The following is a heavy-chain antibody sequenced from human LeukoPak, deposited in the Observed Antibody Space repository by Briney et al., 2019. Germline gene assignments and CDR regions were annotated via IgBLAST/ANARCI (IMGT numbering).Heavy chain of an antibody. D-gene: IGHD1-26*01. CDR1: GFTFSSYS. CDR3: ARAGWDRSHYQFDY. Sequence: PGGSLRLSCAASGFTFSSYSMNWVCQAPGKGLEWVSSISSSSSYIYYADSVKGRFTISRDNSKSTLYLQMNGLRAEDTAVYHCARAGWDRSHYQFDYWGQGTLVTVSS. V-gene: IGHV3-21*01. CDR2: ISSSSSYI. J-gene: IGHJ4*02.